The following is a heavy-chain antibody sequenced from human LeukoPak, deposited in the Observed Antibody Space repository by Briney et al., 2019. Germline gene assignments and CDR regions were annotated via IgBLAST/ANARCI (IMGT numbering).Heavy chain of an antibody. CDR1: GFTFSSYG. D-gene: IGHD2-15*01. V-gene: IGHV3-30*02. CDR2: IRYDGSNK. Sequence: GGSLRLSCAASGFTFSSYGMHWVRQAPGKGLEWVAFIRYDGSNKYYADSVKGRFAISRDNSKNTLYLRMNSLRAEDTAVYYCAKDQYYRAGNIVVVVAASNYYGMDVWGQGTTVTVSS. CDR3: AKDQYYRAGNIVVVVAASNYYGMDV. J-gene: IGHJ6*02.